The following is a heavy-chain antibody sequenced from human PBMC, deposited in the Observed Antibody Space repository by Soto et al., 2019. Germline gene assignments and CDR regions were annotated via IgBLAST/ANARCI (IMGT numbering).Heavy chain of an antibody. CDR1: GFTFSSYA. Sequence: GGSLRLSCAASGFTFSSYAMHWVRQAPGKGLEWVAVISYDGSNKYYADSVKGRFTISRDNSKNTLYLQMNSLRAEDTAVYYCARDRARGSSSWFPDYWGQGTLVTVSS. J-gene: IGHJ4*02. CDR2: ISYDGSNK. CDR3: ARDRARGSSSWFPDY. V-gene: IGHV3-30-3*01. D-gene: IGHD6-13*01.